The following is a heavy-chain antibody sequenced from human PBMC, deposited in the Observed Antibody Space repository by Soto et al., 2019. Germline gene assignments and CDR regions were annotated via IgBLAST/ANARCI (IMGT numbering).Heavy chain of an antibody. D-gene: IGHD6-13*01. V-gene: IGHV1-46*01. J-gene: IGHJ6*02. Sequence: ASVKVSGKASGYTFTSYYMHWVRQAPGQGLERMGIINPSGGSASYAQKGQGRVTMSRDTSTSTVYTELSSLRSEDTAVYYCAREGSSSSGGAGHYYDYYDMDVWGQGTTVDVSS. CDR1: GYTFTSYY. CDR3: AREGSSSSGGAGHYYDYYDMDV. CDR2: INPSGGSA.